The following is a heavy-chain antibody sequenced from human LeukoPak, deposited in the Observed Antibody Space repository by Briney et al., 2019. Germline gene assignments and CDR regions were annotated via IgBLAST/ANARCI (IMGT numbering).Heavy chain of an antibody. V-gene: IGHV3-23*01. J-gene: IGHJ4*01. Sequence: VRVSLGKRLEWVSTLSGSGITTYYADSVKGRFTISRDNSKNTLYLQMNSLRAEDTAVYYCAKGIYSSGWSYFDYWGHGTLVTVSS. D-gene: IGHD6-19*01. CDR2: LSGSGITT. CDR3: AKGIYSSGWSYFDY.